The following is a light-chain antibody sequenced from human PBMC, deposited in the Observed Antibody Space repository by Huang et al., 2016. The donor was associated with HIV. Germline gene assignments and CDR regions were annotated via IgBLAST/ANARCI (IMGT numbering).Light chain of an antibody. CDR1: QGVANN. J-gene: IGKJ1*01. CDR3: QQYNNWPPWT. Sequence: EIVMTQSPGTLSVSPGERATLSCRASQGVANNVAWYQQKPGQTPRLLIHGESTRATGIQARFSGSASGTEFTLTISSLQTEDFAIYYCQQYNNWPPWTFGQGT. CDR2: GES. V-gene: IGKV3D-15*01.